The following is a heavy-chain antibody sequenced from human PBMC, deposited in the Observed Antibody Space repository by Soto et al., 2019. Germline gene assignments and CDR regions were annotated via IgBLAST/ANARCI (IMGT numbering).Heavy chain of an antibody. V-gene: IGHV4-61*01. CDR1: GGSVSSGSFY. Sequence: SETLSLTCTVSGGSVSSGSFYWSWIRQPPGKGLEWIGYIYYSGSTNYNPSLKSRVTISVDTSKNQFSLKLSSVTAADTAVYYCARVDRRQQLFDYWGQGTLVTVSS. CDR2: IYYSGST. CDR3: ARVDRRQQLFDY. J-gene: IGHJ4*02. D-gene: IGHD6-13*01.